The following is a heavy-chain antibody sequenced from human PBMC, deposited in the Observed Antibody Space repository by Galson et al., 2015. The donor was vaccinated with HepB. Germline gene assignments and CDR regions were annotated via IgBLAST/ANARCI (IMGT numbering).Heavy chain of an antibody. CDR3: ARALGYYFDY. Sequence: SVKVSCKASGYTFTSYDINWVRQAPGQGPEWVGRMDPTSGGTNYAPKSQGRVTMTRDTSISTAYMELSRLTSDDTAIYYCARALGYYFDYWGQGLLVTVSS. J-gene: IGHJ4*02. CDR2: MDPTSGGT. D-gene: IGHD3-16*01. V-gene: IGHV1-2*06. CDR1: GYTFTSYD.